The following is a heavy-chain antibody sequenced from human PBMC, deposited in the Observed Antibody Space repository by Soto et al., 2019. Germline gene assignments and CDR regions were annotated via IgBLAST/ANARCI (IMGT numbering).Heavy chain of an antibody. D-gene: IGHD3-22*01. CDR3: ATYFYDGRGFDFDF. J-gene: IGHJ4*02. CDR1: GGPSSGYF. CDR2: ITHTGST. Sequence: KTSETLSLTCAVYGGPSSGYFWSWVRQPPGKGLEWIGQITHTGSTNYKPSLKSRVTISLDTSRNHFSLKLTSVTAADTAVYYCATYFYDGRGFDFDFWSQGTLVTVSS. V-gene: IGHV4-34*01.